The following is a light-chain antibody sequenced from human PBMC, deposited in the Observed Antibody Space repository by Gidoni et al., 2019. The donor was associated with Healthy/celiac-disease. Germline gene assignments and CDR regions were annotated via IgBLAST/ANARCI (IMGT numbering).Light chain of an antibody. CDR2: DAS. CDR3: QQYNSYWIT. V-gene: IGKV1-5*01. Sequence: DIQMTQSPSTLSASVGDRVTITCRASQSISSWLAWYQQKPGNAPKLLIYDASSLESGVPSRFSGSGSGTEFTLTISSLQPDDFATYYCQQYNSYWITFGGGTKVEIK. CDR1: QSISSW. J-gene: IGKJ4*01.